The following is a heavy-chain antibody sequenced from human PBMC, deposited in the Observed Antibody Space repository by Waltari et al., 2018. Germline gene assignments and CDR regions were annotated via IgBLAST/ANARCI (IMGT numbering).Heavy chain of an antibody. CDR1: GFTFSSYG. CDR3: ARAFIRGGGGWLGGWL. J-gene: IGHJ4*02. D-gene: IGHD6-19*01. Sequence: QVQLVESGGGVVQPGRSLRLSCAASGFTFSSYGMHWVRQAPGKGLEWVAVIGYDGSNKYYADSVKCVFTISRDNSKNTLYLQMNGLRAEDTAVYYCARAFIRGGGGWLGGWLWGQGTLVTVSS. V-gene: IGHV3-33*01. CDR2: IGYDGSNK.